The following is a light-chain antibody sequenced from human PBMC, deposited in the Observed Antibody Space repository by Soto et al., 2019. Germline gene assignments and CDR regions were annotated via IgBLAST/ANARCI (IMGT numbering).Light chain of an antibody. Sequence: DIQMTQSPSSLSESVGDRVTITCRASQGISNYLAWYQQKPGKVPKLLIYAASTLQSGVPSRFSGSGSGTDFTLTISSLQPEDVATYYCQKYNSASTFGQGTRLEIK. CDR3: QKYNSAST. CDR1: QGISNY. V-gene: IGKV1-27*01. J-gene: IGKJ5*01. CDR2: AAS.